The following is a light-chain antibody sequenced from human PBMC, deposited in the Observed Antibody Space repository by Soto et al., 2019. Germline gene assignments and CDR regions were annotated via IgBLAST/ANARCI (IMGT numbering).Light chain of an antibody. V-gene: IGLV2-23*02. Sequence: QLVLTQPASVSGSPGQSITISCTGTSSDVGSHNLVSWYQQHPGQAPKLMIYEVTKRPLGVSTRFSASKSGNTASLTISELQAEDEADYYCCSYGGSRAVFGGGTQLTVL. CDR2: EVT. CDR1: SSDVGSHNL. CDR3: CSYGGSRAV. J-gene: IGLJ7*01.